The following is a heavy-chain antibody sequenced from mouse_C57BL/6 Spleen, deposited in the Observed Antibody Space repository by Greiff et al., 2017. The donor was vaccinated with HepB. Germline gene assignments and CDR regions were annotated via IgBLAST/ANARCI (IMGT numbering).Heavy chain of an antibody. V-gene: IGHV1-59*01. J-gene: IGHJ2*01. CDR1: GYTFTSYW. D-gene: IGHD3-2*02. CDR3: ARGDSSGYSYFDY. Sequence: QVQLQQPGAELVRPGTSVKLSCKASGYTFTSYWMHWVKQRPGQGLEWIGVIDPSDSYTNYNQKFKGKATLTVDTSSSTAYMQLSSLTSEDSAVYYCARGDSSGYSYFDYWSQGTTLTVSS. CDR2: IDPSDSYT.